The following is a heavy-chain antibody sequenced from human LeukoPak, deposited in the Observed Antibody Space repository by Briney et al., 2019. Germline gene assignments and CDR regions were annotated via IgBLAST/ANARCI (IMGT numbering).Heavy chain of an antibody. CDR3: ARRWDTTVPFDY. J-gene: IGHJ4*02. CDR1: GYTFNNYW. CDR2: IYPGDSDT. D-gene: IGHD4-17*01. Sequence: GESLKISCKASGYTFNNYWIGWVRQMPGKGLEWMGIIYPGDSDTRYSPSFQGQVTISADKSISTAYLQWSSLKASDTAMYYCARRWDTTVPFDYWGQGTLVTVSS. V-gene: IGHV5-51*01.